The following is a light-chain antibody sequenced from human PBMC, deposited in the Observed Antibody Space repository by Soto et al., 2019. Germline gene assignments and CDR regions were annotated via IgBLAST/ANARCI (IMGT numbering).Light chain of an antibody. Sequence: QSALTQPRSVSGSPGQSVTISCTGTSSDVGRYNFVSWYQQHPDKAPKLMIYDVIKRPSGVPDRFSGSKSGNTASLTIYGLQAEDEADYHCCSYAGNYTHVFGTGTKVTVL. CDR1: SSDVGRYNF. J-gene: IGLJ1*01. CDR3: CSYAGNYTHV. CDR2: DVI. V-gene: IGLV2-11*01.